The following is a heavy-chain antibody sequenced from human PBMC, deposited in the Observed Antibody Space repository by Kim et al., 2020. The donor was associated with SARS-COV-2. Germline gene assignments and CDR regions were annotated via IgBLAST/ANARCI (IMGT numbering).Heavy chain of an antibody. J-gene: IGHJ6*02. V-gene: IGHV4-34*01. Sequence: NHSGTTTYNPALKNRVTISIDPSKNQLSLKVSSVTAADTAVYYCVRGMDVWGPGTTVTVSS. CDR2: NHSGTT. CDR3: VRGMDV.